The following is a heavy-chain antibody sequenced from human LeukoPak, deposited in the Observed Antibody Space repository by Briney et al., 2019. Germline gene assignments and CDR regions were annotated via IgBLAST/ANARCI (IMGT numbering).Heavy chain of an antibody. D-gene: IGHD6-6*01. CDR1: GFTFSRHW. CDR2: IKEDGSVK. J-gene: IGHJ4*02. Sequence: GGSLRLSCADSGFTFSRHWMYWVRQAPGKGLEWVANIKEDGSVKNYVNSVKGRFTISRDNAKNSLYLQMNSLRAEDTAVYYCMAESSSPWEGYWGQGTLVTVSS. V-gene: IGHV3-7*01. CDR3: MAESSSPWEGY.